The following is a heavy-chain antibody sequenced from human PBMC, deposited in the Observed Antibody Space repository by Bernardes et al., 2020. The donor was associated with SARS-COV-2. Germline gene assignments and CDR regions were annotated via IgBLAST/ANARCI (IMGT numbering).Heavy chain of an antibody. CDR2: ISGGGTYI. J-gene: IGHJ3*02. CDR1: GFTFSSDS. CDR3: ARDRGSSDAFDI. D-gene: IGHD3-16*01. Sequence: GGSLRLSCAVSGFTFSSDSMNWVRQAPGKGLEWVSSISGGGTYIYYTDSVKGRFTISRDNAKNSLYLQMNSLRVEDTALYYCARDRGSSDAFDIWGQGTMVTGSS. V-gene: IGHV3-21*01.